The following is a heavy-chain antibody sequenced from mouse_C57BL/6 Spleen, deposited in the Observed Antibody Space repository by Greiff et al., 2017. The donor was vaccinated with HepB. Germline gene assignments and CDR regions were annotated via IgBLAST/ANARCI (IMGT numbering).Heavy chain of an antibody. CDR1: GYTFTSYG. CDR3: ARSRRDYENAMDY. V-gene: IGHV1-81*01. J-gene: IGHJ4*01. CDR2: IYPRSGNT. D-gene: IGHD2-4*01. Sequence: QVQLKESGAELARPGASVKLSCKASGYTFTSYGISWVKQRTGQGLEWIGEIYPRSGNTYYNEKFKGKATLTADKSSSTAYMELRSLTSEDSAVYFCARSRRDYENAMDYWGQGTSVTVSS.